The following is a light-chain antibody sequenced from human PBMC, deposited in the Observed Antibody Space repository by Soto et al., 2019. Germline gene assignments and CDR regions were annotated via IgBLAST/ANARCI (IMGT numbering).Light chain of an antibody. J-gene: IGKJ1*01. CDR3: QKYSGAPPT. V-gene: IGKV1-27*01. CDR2: AAS. CDR1: QAIGIY. Sequence: DIQMTQSPSSLSTSVGDRVTITCRASQAIGIYLAWYQQKAGKVPKLLIYAASTLQSGVPSRFSGSGSGTDFTLSINSLQPEDGATYYCQKYSGAPPTFGQGTKVEIK.